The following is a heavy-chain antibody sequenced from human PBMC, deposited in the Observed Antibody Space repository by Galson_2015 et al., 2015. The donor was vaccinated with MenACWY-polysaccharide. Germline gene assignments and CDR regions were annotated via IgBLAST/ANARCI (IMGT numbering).Heavy chain of an antibody. CDR3: ARGRRDTAVAAPAAVLLDY. CDR1: GYTFSSYD. Sequence: SVKVSCKASGYTFSSYDINWVRQAPGQRLEWMGWMNPNSGNTGYAQKFQGRVTMTRNTSISTAYMELSSLTSEDTAVYYCARGRRDTAVAAPAAVLLDYWGQGILVTVSS. D-gene: IGHD6-19*01. J-gene: IGHJ4*02. CDR2: MNPNSGNT. V-gene: IGHV1-8*01.